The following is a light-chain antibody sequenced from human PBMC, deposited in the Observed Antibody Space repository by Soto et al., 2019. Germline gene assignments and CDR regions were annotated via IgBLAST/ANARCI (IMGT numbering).Light chain of an antibody. CDR1: QSVRSN. CDR3: QQRSNWPLP. J-gene: IGKJ5*01. Sequence: VMTQSPATLSVSQGERVTLSCRAGQSVRSNLAWYQQKPGQSPRLLIYGASTRATVIPARFSGSGSGTDFTLTISSLESEDFAVYYCQQRSNWPLPFGPGTRLEIK. V-gene: IGKV3-15*01. CDR2: GAS.